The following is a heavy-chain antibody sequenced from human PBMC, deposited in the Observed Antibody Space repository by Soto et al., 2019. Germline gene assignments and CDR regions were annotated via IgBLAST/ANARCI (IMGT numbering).Heavy chain of an antibody. Sequence: ASVKVSCKASGYTFTSYAMHWVRQAPGQRLEWMGWINAGNGNTKYSQKFQGRVTITRDTSASTAYMELSSLRSEDTAVYYCARDHAYCSSTSCWALYYFDYWGQGTLVTVSS. CDR1: GYTFTSYA. D-gene: IGHD2-2*01. V-gene: IGHV1-3*01. J-gene: IGHJ4*02. CDR2: INAGNGNT. CDR3: ARDHAYCSSTSCWALYYFDY.